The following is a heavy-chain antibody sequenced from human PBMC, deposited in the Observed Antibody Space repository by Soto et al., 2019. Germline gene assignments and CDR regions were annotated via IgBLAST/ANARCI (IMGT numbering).Heavy chain of an antibody. CDR3: ARAEYSSSSAPAV. J-gene: IGHJ4*02. D-gene: IGHD6-6*01. Sequence: SVKVSCKASGGTFSSYSISWVRQAPGQGLEWMGGIIPIFGTANYAQKFQGRVTITADESTSTAYMELSSLRSEDTAVYYCARAEYSSSSAPAVWGQGTLVTVSS. CDR1: GGTFSSYS. V-gene: IGHV1-69*13. CDR2: IIPIFGTA.